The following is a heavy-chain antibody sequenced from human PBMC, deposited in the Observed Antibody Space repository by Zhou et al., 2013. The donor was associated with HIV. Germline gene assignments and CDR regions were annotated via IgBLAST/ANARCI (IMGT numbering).Heavy chain of an antibody. V-gene: IGHV1-8*03. J-gene: IGHJ3*02. D-gene: IGHD2-21*01. CDR3: ARHRRYGDNSYAFDI. Sequence: QVQLVQSGAEVKEPGASVKVSCTASGYTFTNYDINWVRQATGQGLEWMGWMNPRSGNTGYAQKFQGRVTITRNTSINTAYMELSSLRSEDTGVYYCARHRRYGDNSYAFDIWGQGTMVTVSS. CDR1: GYTFTNYD. CDR2: MNPRSGNT.